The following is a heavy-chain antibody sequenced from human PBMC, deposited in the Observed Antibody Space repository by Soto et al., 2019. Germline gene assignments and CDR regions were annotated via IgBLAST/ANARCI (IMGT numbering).Heavy chain of an antibody. V-gene: IGHV1-69*12. CDR2: IIRIFGTP. CDR1: GGTFSSYA. J-gene: IGHJ6*02. CDR3: ARQGSNEYYYYGMDV. D-gene: IGHD3-10*01. Sequence: VQLVQSGAEVKKPGSSVKVSCKASGGTFSSYAINWVRQAPGQGLEWMGGIIRIFGTPDYAQRFPGRVTITADEATSTAYMELSSLRSEDTAVYYCARQGSNEYYYYGMDVWGQGTTVTVSS.